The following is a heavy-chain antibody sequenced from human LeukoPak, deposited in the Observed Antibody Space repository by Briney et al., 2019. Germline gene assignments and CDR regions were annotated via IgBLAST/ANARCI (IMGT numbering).Heavy chain of an antibody. V-gene: IGHV3-23*01. D-gene: IGHD3-22*01. CDR3: AKHAKFYYDSSGYLDY. J-gene: IGHJ4*02. CDR1: GFTFSSYA. Sequence: PGGSLRLSCAASGFTFSSYAMSWVRQAPGKGREWGSAISTTGGSTDYADSVKGRFTIPRDNSKNTLYLQMNSLRAEDTAVYYCAKHAKFYYDSSGYLDYWGQGTLVTVSS. CDR2: ISTTGGST.